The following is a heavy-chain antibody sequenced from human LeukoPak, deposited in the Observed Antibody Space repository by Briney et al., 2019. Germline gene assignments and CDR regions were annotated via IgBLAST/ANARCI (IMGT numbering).Heavy chain of an antibody. Sequence: GRSLRLSCAASGFTFDDYATHWVRQAPGKGLEWVSGISWNSGSIGYADSVKGRFTISRDNAKNSLYLQMNSLRAEDTALYYCAKDLNLYSGSYLGPFDYWGQGTLVTVSS. V-gene: IGHV3-9*01. D-gene: IGHD1-26*01. CDR1: GFTFDDYA. J-gene: IGHJ4*02. CDR2: ISWNSGSI. CDR3: AKDLNLYSGSYLGPFDY.